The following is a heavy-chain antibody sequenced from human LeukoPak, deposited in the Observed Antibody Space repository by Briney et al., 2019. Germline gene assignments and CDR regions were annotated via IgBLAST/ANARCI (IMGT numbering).Heavy chain of an antibody. CDR1: GFTFSSYS. CDR2: ISSSSSYI. Sequence: GGSLRLSCAASGFTFSSYSMNWVRQAPGKGLKWVSSISSSSSYIYYADSVKGRFTISRDNAKNSLYLQMNSLRAEDTAVYYCAREIVRTLDYWGQGTLVTVSS. D-gene: IGHD1-14*01. V-gene: IGHV3-21*01. CDR3: AREIVRTLDY. J-gene: IGHJ4*02.